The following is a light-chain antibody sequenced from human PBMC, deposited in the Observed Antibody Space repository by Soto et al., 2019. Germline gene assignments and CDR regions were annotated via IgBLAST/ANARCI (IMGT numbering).Light chain of an antibody. V-gene: IGKV3-20*01. J-gene: IGKJ2*02. CDR1: QTVSSNY. CDR2: GAS. CDR3: QQFGSPWT. Sequence: EIVLTQSPGTLSLSPGERATLSCRAGQTVSSNYLAWYQQKPGQAPRLLIHGASNRATGIPDRFSGSGSGTDFTLTISRLGPEDSAVYYCQQFGSPWTFGQGTRLEI.